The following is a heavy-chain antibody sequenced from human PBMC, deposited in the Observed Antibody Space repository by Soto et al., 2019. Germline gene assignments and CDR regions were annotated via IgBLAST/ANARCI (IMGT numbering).Heavy chain of an antibody. CDR2: IYHSGST. D-gene: IGHD5-18*01. Sequence: PSETLSLTCAVSGGSISSGGYSWSWIRQPPGKGLEWIGYIYHSGSTYYNPSLKSRVTISVDRSKNQFSLKLSSVTAADTAVYSCARTPWDGYTGYYLDYWGQGTLVTVSS. J-gene: IGHJ4*02. V-gene: IGHV4-30-2*01. CDR1: GGSISSGGYS. CDR3: ARTPWDGYTGYYLDY.